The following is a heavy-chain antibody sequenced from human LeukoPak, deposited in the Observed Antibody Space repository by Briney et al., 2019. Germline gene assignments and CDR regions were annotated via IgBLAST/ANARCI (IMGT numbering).Heavy chain of an antibody. CDR1: GYTFTNYG. D-gene: IGHD4-17*01. J-gene: IGHJ3*02. Sequence: ASVKVSCKASGYTFTNYGISWVRQAPGQGLEWMGWIRAYNGKTNYAQKLQGRVTMTTDTSTSTAYMELRNLRSDDTAVHYCARYPGDYDAFDMWGQGTMVTVSS. CDR3: ARYPGDYDAFDM. CDR2: IRAYNGKT. V-gene: IGHV1-18*01.